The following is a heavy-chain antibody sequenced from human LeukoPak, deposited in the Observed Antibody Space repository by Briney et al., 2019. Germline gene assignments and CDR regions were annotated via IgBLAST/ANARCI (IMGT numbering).Heavy chain of an antibody. Sequence: ASVKVSCKASGYTFTSYGISWVRQAPGQGLEWMGWISAYNGNTNYAQKLQGRVTMTTDTSTSTAYMELRSLGSDDTAVYYCARGGGIVVVPDDAFDIWGQGTMVTVSS. CDR2: ISAYNGNT. CDR3: ARGGGIVVVPDDAFDI. J-gene: IGHJ3*02. D-gene: IGHD2-2*01. CDR1: GYTFTSYG. V-gene: IGHV1-18*04.